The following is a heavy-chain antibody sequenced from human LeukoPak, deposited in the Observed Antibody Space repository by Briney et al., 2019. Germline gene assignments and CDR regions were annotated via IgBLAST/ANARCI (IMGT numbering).Heavy chain of an antibody. CDR3: VRVHGGGY. CDR1: GFTVSSNY. CDR2: LHRDGSV. Sequence: GGSLRLSCAASGFTVSSNYMNWVRQAPGKGLEWVSTLHRDGSVRYADSVNGRFTISRDDSKNTLSLQMSSLRDEDTAVYYCVRVHGGGYWGQGTLVTVSS. V-gene: IGHV3-53*01. J-gene: IGHJ4*02. D-gene: IGHD3-16*01.